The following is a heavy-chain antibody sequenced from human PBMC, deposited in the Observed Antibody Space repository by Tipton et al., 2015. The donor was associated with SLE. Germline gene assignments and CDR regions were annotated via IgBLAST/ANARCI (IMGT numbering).Heavy chain of an antibody. CDR2: IFYSGNT. V-gene: IGHV4-59*13. CDR1: GGSIRSYY. CDR3: ARINDFTYYFDY. D-gene: IGHD3-3*01. J-gene: IGHJ4*02. Sequence: TLSLTCTVSGGSIRSYYWSWIRQTPRKGLEWIGSIFYSGNTNYNPSLKSRVTISVDTSKNQFSLKLTSVTAADTAVYYCARINDFTYYFDYWGRGTPVTVPS.